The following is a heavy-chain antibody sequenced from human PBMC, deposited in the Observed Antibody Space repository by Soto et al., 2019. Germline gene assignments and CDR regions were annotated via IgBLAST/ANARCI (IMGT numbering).Heavy chain of an antibody. J-gene: IGHJ5*01. D-gene: IGHD2-2*01. Sequence: QVQLVESGGGVVQPGRSLTLACATSGFNFRSYAVHWGRQAPGKGLEWVAVIWYDGTTKYYGESVKGRFSSSRDNSNNTVYLRMNSLRGEDTAVHYCARDPYSSSTRCRNWFDSWVQGTLVSVST. V-gene: IGHV3-33*01. CDR2: IWYDGTTK. CDR1: GFNFRSYA. CDR3: ARDPYSSSTRCRNWFDS.